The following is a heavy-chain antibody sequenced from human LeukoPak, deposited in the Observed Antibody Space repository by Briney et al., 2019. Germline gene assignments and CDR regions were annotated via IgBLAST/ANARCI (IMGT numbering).Heavy chain of an antibody. CDR2: IYYSGST. V-gene: IGHV4-39*07. J-gene: IGHJ4*02. Sequence: SETLSLTCTVSGGSISSSSYYWGWIRQPPGKGLEWIGYIYYSGSTYSNPSLKSRVTISVDTSKSQFSLKLNSVTAADTAVYYCARGKKDYYDTSGTPYYFDYWGQGTLVTVSS. D-gene: IGHD3-22*01. CDR3: ARGKKDYYDTSGTPYYFDY. CDR1: GGSISSSSYY.